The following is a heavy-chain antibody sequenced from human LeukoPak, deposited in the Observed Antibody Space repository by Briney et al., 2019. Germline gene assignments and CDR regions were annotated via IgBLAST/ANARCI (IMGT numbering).Heavy chain of an antibody. D-gene: IGHD3-22*01. J-gene: IGHJ6*02. CDR1: GGTFSSYA. CDR3: AVPSSGGLLYYYGMDV. CDR2: IIPILGIT. Sequence: VASVKLSCKASGGTFSSYAISWVRHAPGQGLEWMGRIIPILGITNYAQKFQGRVTITADKSTSTAYMELSSLRSEDTAVYYCAVPSSGGLLYYYGMDVWGQGTTVTVSS. V-gene: IGHV1-69*04.